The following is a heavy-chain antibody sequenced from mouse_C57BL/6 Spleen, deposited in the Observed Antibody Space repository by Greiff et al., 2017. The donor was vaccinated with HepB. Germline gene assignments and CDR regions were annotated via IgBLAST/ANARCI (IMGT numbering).Heavy chain of an antibody. J-gene: IGHJ4*01. Sequence: EVQLQQSGPVLVKPGASVKMSCKASGYTFTDYYMNWVKQSHGKSLEWIGVINPYNGGTSYNQKFKGKATLTVDKSSSTAYMELNSLTSEDSAVYYCARDFDGYYVGAMDYWGQGTSVTVSS. CDR3: ARDFDGYYVGAMDY. D-gene: IGHD2-3*01. CDR1: GYTFTDYY. V-gene: IGHV1-19*01. CDR2: INPYNGGT.